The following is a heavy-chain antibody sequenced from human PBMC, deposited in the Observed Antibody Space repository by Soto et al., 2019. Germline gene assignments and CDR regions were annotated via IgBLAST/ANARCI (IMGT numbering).Heavy chain of an antibody. J-gene: IGHJ4*02. D-gene: IGHD5-18*01. V-gene: IGHV3-23*01. CDR2: IGSDGTAI. Sequence: EVQLLESGGWLVQHGGSLRLSCAASGFTFSSYAMSWVRQAPGKGLEWVSAIGSDGTAIQYADSVKGRFTISRDNSKNTLYLQMNSLRAEDTAVYYCAKDLRGNSGDYWGQGTLVTVSS. CDR3: AKDLRGNSGDY. CDR1: GFTFSSYA.